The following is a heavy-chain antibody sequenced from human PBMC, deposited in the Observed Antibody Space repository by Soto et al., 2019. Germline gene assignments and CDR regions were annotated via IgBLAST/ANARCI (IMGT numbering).Heavy chain of an antibody. CDR1: GGTFSSYA. J-gene: IGHJ6*02. Sequence: QVQLVQSGAEVKKPGSSVKVSCKASGGTFSSYAISWVRQAPGQGLEWMGGIIPIFGTANYAQKFQGRVTITADESXXTXYXXLSSLRSEDTAVYYCARGGWQQLEGEVYYYYGMDVWGQGTTVTVSS. V-gene: IGHV1-69*12. D-gene: IGHD6-13*01. CDR2: IIPIFGTA. CDR3: ARGGWQQLEGEVYYYYGMDV.